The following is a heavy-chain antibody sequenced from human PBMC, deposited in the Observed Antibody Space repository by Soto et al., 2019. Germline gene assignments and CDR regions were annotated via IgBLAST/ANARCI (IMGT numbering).Heavy chain of an antibody. CDR2: ISYDGSNK. V-gene: IGHV3-30*03. CDR3: ASSEGGSSGWYFIGSFDY. D-gene: IGHD6-19*01. CDR1: GFTFSSYG. J-gene: IGHJ4*02. Sequence: PGGSLRLSCAASGFTFSSYGMHWVRQAPGKGLEWVAVISYDGSNKYYADSVKGRFTISRDNSKNTLYLQMNSLRAEDTAVYYCASSEGGSSGWYFIGSFDYWGQGTPVTVYS.